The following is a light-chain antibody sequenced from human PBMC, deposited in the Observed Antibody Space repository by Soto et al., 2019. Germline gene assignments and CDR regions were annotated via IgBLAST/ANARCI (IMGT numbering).Light chain of an antibody. J-gene: IGKJ1*01. V-gene: IGKV2-28*01. CDR1: QSLLHSNGYKY. Sequence: DIVMSQSPLSLPVTPGEPASISCRSSQSLLHSNGYKYLDWYLQKPGQSPQLLIYLGSNRASGVPDRFSGSGSDTDFTLIISRVEAEDVGVYYCMQALQSSWTFGQGTKVDIK. CDR3: MQALQSSWT. CDR2: LGS.